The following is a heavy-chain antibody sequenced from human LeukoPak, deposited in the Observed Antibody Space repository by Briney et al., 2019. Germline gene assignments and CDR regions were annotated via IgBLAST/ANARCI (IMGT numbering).Heavy chain of an antibody. J-gene: IGHJ4*02. Sequence: SETLSLTCTVSGGSISVFYWSWIRQPPGKGLEWIGYIYYTGSTNYKPSLKSRVTISLDTSKNQFSLNLNSVTPADTAVYYCARGWCSGGSCYDCWGQGTRVTVSS. V-gene: IGHV4-59*01. CDR2: IYYTGST. D-gene: IGHD2-15*01. CDR1: GGSISVFY. CDR3: ARGWCSGGSCYDC.